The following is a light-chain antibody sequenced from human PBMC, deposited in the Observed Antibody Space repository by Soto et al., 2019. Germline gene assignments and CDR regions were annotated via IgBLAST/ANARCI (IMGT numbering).Light chain of an antibody. Sequence: DIQLTQSPSFLAASVGDRVTITCRACQGIASFLAWYQQKPGKAPKLLIYSATTLQTGVSSRFSGSRSGPEFTLTISSLQPEDFATYYCQQLNSYPYTFAQGTKLEIE. CDR3: QQLNSYPYT. V-gene: IGKV1-9*01. CDR1: QGIASF. CDR2: SAT. J-gene: IGKJ2*01.